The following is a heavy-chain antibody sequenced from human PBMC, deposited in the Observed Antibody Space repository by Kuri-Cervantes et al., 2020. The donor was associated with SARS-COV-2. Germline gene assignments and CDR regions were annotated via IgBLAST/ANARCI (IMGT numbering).Heavy chain of an antibody. J-gene: IGHJ6*02. V-gene: IGHV3-30*18. D-gene: IGHD3-3*01. CDR2: ISYDGSNK. Sequence: GGSLRLSCAASGFTFSSYGMHWVRQAPGKGLEWVAVISYDGSNKYYADSVKGRFTISRDNSKNTLYLQMNSLRAEDPAVYYCAKVFTIFGVITNYYYYYGMDVWGQGTTVTVSS. CDR1: GFTFSSYG. CDR3: AKVFTIFGVITNYYYYYGMDV.